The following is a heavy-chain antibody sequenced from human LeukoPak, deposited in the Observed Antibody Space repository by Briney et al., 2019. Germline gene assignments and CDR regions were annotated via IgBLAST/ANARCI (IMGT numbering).Heavy chain of an antibody. D-gene: IGHD6-19*01. CDR2: INPSGSA. V-gene: IGHV4-34*01. CDR3: ARKLSNRWLSP. Sequence: SETLSLTCTVYGGSFTGYYWSWIRQPPGKGLEWIGEINPSGSANYRLSLKSRLTISLDTPKNLFSLKLVSLTDADTAVYYCARKLSNRWLSPWGQGTLVIVSS. CDR1: GGSFTGYY. J-gene: IGHJ5*02.